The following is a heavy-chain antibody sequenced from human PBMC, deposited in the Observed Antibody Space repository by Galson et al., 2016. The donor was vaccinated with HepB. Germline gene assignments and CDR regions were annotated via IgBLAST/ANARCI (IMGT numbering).Heavy chain of an antibody. V-gene: IGHV4-61*08. J-gene: IGHJ6*02. D-gene: IGHD2-2*02. CDR2: IENAGST. Sequence: SETLSLTCTVSSGSFSSGAYYWSWVRQSPGKGLEWIGYIENAGSTNYNPSLKSRVTISIDRSKNQFFLELTSVTAADTAVYYCARDEGFYNGMDVWGRGTTVTVSS. CDR1: SGSFSSGAYY. CDR3: ARDEGFYNGMDV.